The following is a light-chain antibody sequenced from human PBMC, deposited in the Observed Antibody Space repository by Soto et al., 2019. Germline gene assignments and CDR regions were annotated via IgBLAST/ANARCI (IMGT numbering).Light chain of an antibody. Sequence: SALTQPASVSGSPGQSITISCTGTSSDIGAYDFVSWYQQHPDKAPKLMVYEVTIRPSGVSNRFSGSKSGNTASLTISGLQAGDEADYYCTSFTSSTILYVFGTGTKVTVL. CDR3: TSFTSSTILYV. J-gene: IGLJ1*01. V-gene: IGLV2-14*01. CDR1: SSDIGAYDF. CDR2: EVT.